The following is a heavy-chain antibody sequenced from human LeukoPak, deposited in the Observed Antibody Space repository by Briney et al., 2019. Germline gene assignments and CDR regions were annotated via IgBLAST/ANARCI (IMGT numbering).Heavy chain of an antibody. CDR3: ARSPRWFFDL. CDR1: GYSITSGYF. J-gene: IGHJ2*01. V-gene: IGHV4-38-2*01. CDR2: IYHVGNT. Sequence: KPSETLSLTCDVSGYSITSGYFWGWIRQPPGKGLEWIGGIYHVGNTFYNPSLKSRVTISLDTSKNHFSLKLASVTAADTAVYYCARSPRWFFDLWGRGTLITVSP.